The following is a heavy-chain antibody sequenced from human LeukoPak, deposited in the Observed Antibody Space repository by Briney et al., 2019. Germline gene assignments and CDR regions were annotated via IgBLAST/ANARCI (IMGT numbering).Heavy chain of an antibody. Sequence: GGSLRLSCAASGFTFSSYWMSWVRQAPGKGLEWVANIKQDGSEKYYVDSVKGRFTISRDNAKNSLYLQMNSLRAEDTAVYYCARESVTVVTPNLWYFDLWGRGTLVTVSS. J-gene: IGHJ2*01. CDR2: IKQDGSEK. CDR3: ARESVTVVTPNLWYFDL. D-gene: IGHD4-23*01. V-gene: IGHV3-7*01. CDR1: GFTFSSYW.